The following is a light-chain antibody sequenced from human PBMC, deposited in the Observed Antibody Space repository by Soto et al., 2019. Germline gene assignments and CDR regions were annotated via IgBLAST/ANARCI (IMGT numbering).Light chain of an antibody. CDR2: EVT. Sequence: QSVLTQPASVSGSPGQSITISCTGTSSDVGGYKYVSWYQHYPGKAPKLMIYEVTDRPSGVSNRFSGSKSGNTASLTISGLQAEDEADYSCSSYTSSGTLYVFGTGTKLTVL. CDR3: SSYTSSGTLYV. CDR1: SSDVGGYKY. V-gene: IGLV2-14*01. J-gene: IGLJ1*01.